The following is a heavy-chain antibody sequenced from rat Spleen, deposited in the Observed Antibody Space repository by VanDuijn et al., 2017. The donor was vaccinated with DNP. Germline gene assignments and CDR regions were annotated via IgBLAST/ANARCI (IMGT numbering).Heavy chain of an antibody. CDR1: GYSITSHY. CDR2: ISYSGST. CDR3: ARFGPDLDY. Sequence: EVQLQESGPGLVKPSQSLSLTCSVTGYSITSHYWAWIRKFPGNKMEWMGYISYSGSTSYNPSLKSRISITRDTSKNQFFLQLNSVTTEDTATYYCARFGPDLDYWGQGVTVTVSS. V-gene: IGHV3-1*01. D-gene: IGHD3-1*01. J-gene: IGHJ2*01.